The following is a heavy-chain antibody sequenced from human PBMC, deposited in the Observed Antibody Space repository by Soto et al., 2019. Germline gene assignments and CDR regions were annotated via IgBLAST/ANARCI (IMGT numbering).Heavy chain of an antibody. V-gene: IGHV1-69*13. Sequence: AASVKVSCQASGGTLSSYAISWVRQAPGQGLEWMGGLFAIFRTANSAHKFHGRVTITADECTSKAYMELSSLRSEDTAVYYCARAVDDGDYVGGRFDPWG. CDR1: GGTLSSYA. D-gene: IGHD4-17*01. J-gene: IGHJ5*02. CDR3: ARAVDDGDYVGGRFDP. CDR2: LFAIFRTA.